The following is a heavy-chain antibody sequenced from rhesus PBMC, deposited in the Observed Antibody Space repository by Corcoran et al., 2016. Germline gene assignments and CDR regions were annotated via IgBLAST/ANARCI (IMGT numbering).Heavy chain of an antibody. Sequence: QVQLQESGPGLVKPLETLSLTCGVSGGSISSNYWTWIRQPPGKGLEWIGYIYGSGISPYPNPALQGRVPLSVDASQNQFSLKLSSVTAADTAVYYCARDRYCGSTNCLGTTQPDVWGRGVLVTVSS. CDR1: GGSISSNY. CDR3: ARDRYCGSTNCLGTTQPDV. J-gene: IGHJ5-2*02. D-gene: IGHD2-15*01. V-gene: IGHV4S11*01. CDR2: IYGSGISP.